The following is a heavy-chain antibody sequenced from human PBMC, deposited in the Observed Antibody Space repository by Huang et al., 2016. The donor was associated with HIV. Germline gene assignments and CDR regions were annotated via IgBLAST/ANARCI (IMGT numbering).Heavy chain of an antibody. J-gene: IGHJ6*02. CDR3: ARQWTILEWLLGLDV. CDR1: GGSFTGNY. V-gene: IGHV4-34*02. Sequence: QMQLQQRGAGLLKPSETLSLTCGVSGGSFTGNYLTWIRQAPGKGLEWIGEVNDSGDTNYNPSLKGLVTISLDKSNRELSLNLRAVTAADTAVYYCARQWTILEWLLGLDVWGQGTTVIVSS. D-gene: IGHD3-3*01. CDR2: VNDSGDT.